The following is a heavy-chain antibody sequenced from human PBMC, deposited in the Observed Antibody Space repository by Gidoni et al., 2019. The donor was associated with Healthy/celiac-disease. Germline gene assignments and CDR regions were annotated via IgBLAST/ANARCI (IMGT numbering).Heavy chain of an antibody. CDR2: INHSGST. CDR3: ARGPPWIYYYYYGMDV. Sequence: QVQLQQWGAGLLKPSETLSLTCAVYGGSFSGYYWSWIRQPPGKGLEWIGEINHSGSTNYNPSLKSRVTISVDTSKNQFSQKLSSVTAADTAVYYCARGPPWIYYYYYGMDVWGQGTTVTVSS. CDR1: GGSFSGYY. J-gene: IGHJ6*02. D-gene: IGHD5-12*01. V-gene: IGHV4-34*01.